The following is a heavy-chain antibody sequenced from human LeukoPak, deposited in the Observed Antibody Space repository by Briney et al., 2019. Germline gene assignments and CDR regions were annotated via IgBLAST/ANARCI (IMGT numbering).Heavy chain of an antibody. CDR2: ISYDGSNR. D-gene: IGHD3-10*01. J-gene: IGHJ6*03. CDR1: GFTFSSYG. V-gene: IGHV3-30*18. Sequence: GGSLRLSCAVSGFTFSSYGMHWVRQAPGKGLEWVAVISYDGSNRYYADSVKGRFTISRDNSKNTLYLQMNSLRAEDTAVYYCAKVGIGDSVSRDYYYMDVWGKGTTVTISS. CDR3: AKVGIGDSVSRDYYYMDV.